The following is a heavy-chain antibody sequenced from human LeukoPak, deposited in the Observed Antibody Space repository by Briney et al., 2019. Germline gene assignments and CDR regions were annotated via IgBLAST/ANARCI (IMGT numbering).Heavy chain of an antibody. CDR2: VSAYNGKT. CDR1: GYTFTTSY. CDR3: ARGGTFYPSIDY. Sequence: ASVKVSCKASGYTFTTSYINWVRQAPGQGLEWMGWVSAYNGKTSYAQRFQGRVTMTTDSSTSTAYMDLASLRSDDTAVYYCARGGTFYPSIDYWGQGTLVTVSP. D-gene: IGHD1-26*01. J-gene: IGHJ4*02. V-gene: IGHV1-18*01.